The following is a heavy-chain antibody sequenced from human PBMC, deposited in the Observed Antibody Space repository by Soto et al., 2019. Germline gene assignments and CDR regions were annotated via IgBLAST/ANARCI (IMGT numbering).Heavy chain of an antibody. D-gene: IGHD6-13*01. V-gene: IGHV1-8*01. Sequence: ASVKVSCKASGYTFTSYDINWVRQATGQGLEWMGWMNPNNGNTGYAQKFQGRVTMTRNTSISTAYMELSSLRSEDTAVYYCARGSTGYSSSWYWFDPWGQGTLVTVSS. CDR1: GYTFTSYD. J-gene: IGHJ5*02. CDR2: MNPNNGNT. CDR3: ARGSTGYSSSWYWFDP.